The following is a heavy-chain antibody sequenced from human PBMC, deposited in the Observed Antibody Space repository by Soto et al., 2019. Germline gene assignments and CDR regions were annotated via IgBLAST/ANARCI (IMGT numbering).Heavy chain of an antibody. D-gene: IGHD3-3*01. CDR2: ISAYNGNT. Sequence: ASVKVSCKASGYTFTSYGISWVRQAPGQGLEWMGWISAYNGNTNYAQKLQGRVTMTTDTSTSTAYMELRSLRSDDTAVYYCARDRGYDFWSGYFRPPGVSNYGMDVWGQGTTVTVSS. CDR3: ARDRGYDFWSGYFRPPGVSNYGMDV. V-gene: IGHV1-18*04. CDR1: GYTFTSYG. J-gene: IGHJ6*02.